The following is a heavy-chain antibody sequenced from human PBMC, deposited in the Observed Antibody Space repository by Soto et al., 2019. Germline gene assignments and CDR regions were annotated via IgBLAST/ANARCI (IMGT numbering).Heavy chain of an antibody. CDR2: ISGSGGST. J-gene: IGHJ5*02. D-gene: IGHD3-3*01. Sequence: EVQLLESGGGLVQPGGSLRLSCAASGFTFSSYAMSWVRQAPGKGLEWVSAISGSGGSTYYADSVKGRFTISRDNSKNTLYLQMNSPRAEDTAVYYCAKNRPNDYDFWSGAVDWFDPWGQGTLVTVSS. CDR1: GFTFSSYA. CDR3: AKNRPNDYDFWSGAVDWFDP. V-gene: IGHV3-23*01.